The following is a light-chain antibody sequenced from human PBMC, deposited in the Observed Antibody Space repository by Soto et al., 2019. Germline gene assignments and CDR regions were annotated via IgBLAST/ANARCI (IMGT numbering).Light chain of an antibody. CDR2: GAS. Sequence: EIVLTQSPGTLSLSPGERATLSCRASQSVTSGYLAWYQQKPGQAPSLLIYGASSRATGIPDRFSGSGSGTDFTLTISRLEPEDFAVYFCQQYGSSLPFGQGTKVDIK. CDR3: QQYGSSLP. V-gene: IGKV3-20*01. J-gene: IGKJ1*01. CDR1: QSVTSGY.